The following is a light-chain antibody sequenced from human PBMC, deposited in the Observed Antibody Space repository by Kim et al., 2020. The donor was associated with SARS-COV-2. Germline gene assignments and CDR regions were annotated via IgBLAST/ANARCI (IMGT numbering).Light chain of an antibody. CDR3: QQDSSAPAT. CDR2: GAS. J-gene: IGKJ1*01. V-gene: IGKV3D-20*01. CDR1: ESGSSEG. Sequence: GAGESGSSEGGGWDQQKPGRAAGRLGDGASRRATGIPDRLSGSGAGTGFSRTITRLGPEDCAVYYCQQDSSAPATFGQGTKVDIK.